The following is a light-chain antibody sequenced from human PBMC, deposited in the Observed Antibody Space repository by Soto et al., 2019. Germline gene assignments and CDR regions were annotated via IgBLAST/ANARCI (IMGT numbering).Light chain of an antibody. J-gene: IGKJ3*01. CDR3: QQYGNSRVT. Sequence: IVLTQSPGTLSLSPGERATLSCRASQSVGSYLAWYQQKPGQAPRLLIYSASSRATGVADRFSGSGSGTDFTLTISRLEREDFAVYYCQQYGNSRVTFGPGTKVDIK. CDR1: QSVGSY. V-gene: IGKV3-20*01. CDR2: SAS.